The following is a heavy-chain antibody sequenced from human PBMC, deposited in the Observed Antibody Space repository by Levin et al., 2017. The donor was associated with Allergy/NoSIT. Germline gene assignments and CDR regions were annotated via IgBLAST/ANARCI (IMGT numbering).Heavy chain of an antibody. CDR3: AKPNMGAVPAAQSWVDY. CDR1: GFTFSSYA. V-gene: IGHV3-23*01. D-gene: IGHD2-2*01. J-gene: IGHJ4*02. Sequence: GGSLRLSCAASGFTFSSYAMSWVRQAPGKGLEWVSAISGSGGSTYYADSVKGRFTISRDNSKNTLYLQMNSLRADDTAVYYCAKPNMGAVPAAQSWVDYWGQGTLVTVSS. CDR2: ISGSGGST.